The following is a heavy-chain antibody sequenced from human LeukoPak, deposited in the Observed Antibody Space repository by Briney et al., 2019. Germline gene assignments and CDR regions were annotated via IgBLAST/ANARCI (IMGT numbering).Heavy chain of an antibody. D-gene: IGHD5-12*01. V-gene: IGHV3-33*01. CDR1: GFIFSNHG. Sequence: GGSLRLSCAASGFIFSNHGMHWVRQAPGKGLEWVAVILHDGSNKYYAGSVKGRFTIARDNSKNTLYLQMNSLRAEDTAVYYCARDRLVVATNPPSFFDYWGQGTLVTVSS. CDR3: ARDRLVVATNPPSFFDY. CDR2: ILHDGSNK. J-gene: IGHJ4*02.